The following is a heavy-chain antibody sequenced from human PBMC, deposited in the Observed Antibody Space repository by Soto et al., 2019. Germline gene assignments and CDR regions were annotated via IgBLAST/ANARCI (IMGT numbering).Heavy chain of an antibody. V-gene: IGHV3-53*04. CDR2: TYSGGST. D-gene: IGHD4-17*01. J-gene: IGHJ4*02. CDR3: ARHYGDYRGNFDY. Sequence: EVQLVESGGGLVQPGGSLRLSCAASGFTVSSNYMSWVRQAPGKGLEWVSVTYSGGSTYYADSVKGRFTISRHNSKNTLYLQMNSLRAEDTAVYYCARHYGDYRGNFDYWGQGTLVTVSS. CDR1: GFTVSSNY.